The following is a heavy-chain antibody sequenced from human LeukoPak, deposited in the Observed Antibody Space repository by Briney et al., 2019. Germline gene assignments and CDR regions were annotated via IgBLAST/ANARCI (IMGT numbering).Heavy chain of an antibody. CDR2: ISAGADST. CDR1: AFTFSSYA. CDR3: ARGAYGDYDS. D-gene: IGHD4-17*01. V-gene: IGHV3-23*01. J-gene: IGHJ5*01. Sequence: GGSLRLSCAASAFTFSSYAMSWVRQAPGKGLGVSAISAGADSTYYADSVQGRFTISRDNSKNTLYLQMSGLRAEDTAVYFCARGAYGDYDSWGQGTLVTVSS.